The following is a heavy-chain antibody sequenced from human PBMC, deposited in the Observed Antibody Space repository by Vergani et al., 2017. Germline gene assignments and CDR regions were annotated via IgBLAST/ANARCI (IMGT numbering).Heavy chain of an antibody. CDR3: ARAGGTARRGGYYYYGMDV. V-gene: IGHV1-2*02. CDR2: INPNSGGT. Sequence: QVQLVQSGAEVEKPGASVKVSCKASGYTFTGYYMHWVRQAPGQGLEWMGWINPNSGGTNYAQKFQGRVTMTRDTSISTAYMELSRLRSDDTAVYYCARAGGTARRGGYYYYGMDVWGQGTTVTVSS. J-gene: IGHJ6*02. D-gene: IGHD6-6*01. CDR1: GYTFTGYY.